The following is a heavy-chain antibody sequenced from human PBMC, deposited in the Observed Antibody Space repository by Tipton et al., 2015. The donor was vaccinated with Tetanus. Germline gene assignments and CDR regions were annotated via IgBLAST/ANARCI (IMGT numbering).Heavy chain of an antibody. CDR1: GFTFDDYT. D-gene: IGHD3-10*01. CDR3: AKDVDRGVTTIYGQGFDL. Sequence: SLRLSCAASGFTFDDYTMHWVRQAPGKGLEWVSLISWDGGSTYYADSVKGRFTISRDNAKNSLFLQMNSLRVEDTALYYCAKDVDRGVTTIYGQGFDLWGQGTMVTVSS. J-gene: IGHJ3*01. CDR2: ISWDGGST. V-gene: IGHV3-43*01.